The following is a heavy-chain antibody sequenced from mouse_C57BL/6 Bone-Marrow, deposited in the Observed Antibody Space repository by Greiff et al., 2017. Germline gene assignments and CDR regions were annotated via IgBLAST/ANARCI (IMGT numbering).Heavy chain of an antibody. Sequence: EVKLQESGGGLVKPGGSLKLSCAASGFTFSSYAMSRVRQTPEKRLEWVATISDGGSYTYYPDNVKGRFTISRDNAKNNLYLQMSHLKSEDTAMYYCARDRYYGSILDYWGQGTTLTVSS. CDR1: GFTFSSYA. CDR3: ARDRYYGSILDY. V-gene: IGHV5-4*01. CDR2: ISDGGSYT. J-gene: IGHJ2*01. D-gene: IGHD1-1*01.